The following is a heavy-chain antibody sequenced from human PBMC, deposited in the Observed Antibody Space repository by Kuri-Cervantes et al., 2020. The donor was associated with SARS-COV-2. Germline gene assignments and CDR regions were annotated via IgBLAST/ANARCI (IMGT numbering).Heavy chain of an antibody. Sequence: SETLSLTCAVYGGSFSGYYWSWIRQPPGKGLEWIGEINHSGSTNYNPSLKSRVTMSVDTSKNQFSLKLSSVTAADTAVYYCAITIFGVVPGGDVWGKGTTVTVSS. CDR2: INHSGST. CDR3: AITIFGVVPGGDV. J-gene: IGHJ6*04. V-gene: IGHV4-34*01. CDR1: GGSFSGYY. D-gene: IGHD3-3*01.